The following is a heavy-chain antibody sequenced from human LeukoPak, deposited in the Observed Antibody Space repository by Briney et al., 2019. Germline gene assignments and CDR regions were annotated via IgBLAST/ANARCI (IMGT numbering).Heavy chain of an antibody. Sequence: GGSLRLSCVASGFPFSSYWMTWVRQAPGKGLEWVANIKQDGSKKSYVDSVKGRFTISRDNAKNSLYLQMNSLRAEDTAVYYCARDGIAVANDYWGQGTLVTVSS. CDR2: IKQDGSKK. J-gene: IGHJ4*02. CDR3: ARDGIAVANDY. CDR1: GFPFSSYW. V-gene: IGHV3-7*01. D-gene: IGHD6-19*01.